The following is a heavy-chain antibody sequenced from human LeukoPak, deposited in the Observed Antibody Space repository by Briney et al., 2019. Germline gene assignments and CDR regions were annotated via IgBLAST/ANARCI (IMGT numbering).Heavy chain of an antibody. Sequence: SVKVSCKASGGTFSGYAISWVRQAPGQGLEWMGGIIPIFGTANYAQKFQGRVTITADESTSTAYMELSSLRSEDTAVYYCARGFLERRRYYFDYWGQGTLVTVSS. D-gene: IGHD1-1*01. CDR3: ARGFLERRRYYFDY. J-gene: IGHJ4*02. CDR2: IIPIFGTA. V-gene: IGHV1-69*13. CDR1: GGTFSGYA.